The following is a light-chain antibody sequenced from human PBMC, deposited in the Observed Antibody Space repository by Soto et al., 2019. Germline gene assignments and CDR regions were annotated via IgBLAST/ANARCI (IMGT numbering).Light chain of an antibody. CDR1: QSISRY. V-gene: IGKV1-39*01. Sequence: DLQMTQSPSSLSASVGDRVTITCRASQSISRYLNWYQQKPGKAPNLLIYVASSLQSEVPSRFSGSGSGTDFTLTITSLQPEEFATYYCQQSYGTPITSGQGTRLEIK. CDR3: QQSYGTPIT. CDR2: VAS. J-gene: IGKJ5*01.